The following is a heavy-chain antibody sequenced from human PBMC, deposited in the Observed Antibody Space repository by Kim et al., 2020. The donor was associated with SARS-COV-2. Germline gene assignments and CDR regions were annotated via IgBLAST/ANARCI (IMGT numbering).Heavy chain of an antibody. J-gene: IGHJ6*03. V-gene: IGHV4-34*01. CDR1: GGSFSGYY. CDR3: ARGVHKLTEQLVFTHHYYYYYYMDV. CDR2: INHSGST. Sequence: SETLSLTCAVYGGSFSGYYWSWIRQPPGKGLEWIGEINHSGSTNYNPSLKSRVTISVDTSKNQFSLKLSSVTAADTAVYYCARGVHKLTEQLVFTHHYYYYYYMDVWGKGTTVTVSS. D-gene: IGHD6-13*01.